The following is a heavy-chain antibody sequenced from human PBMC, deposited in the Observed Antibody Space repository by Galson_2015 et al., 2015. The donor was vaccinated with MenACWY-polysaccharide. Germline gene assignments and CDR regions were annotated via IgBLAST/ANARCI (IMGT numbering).Heavy chain of an antibody. J-gene: IGHJ4*02. Sequence: DSVKRRFTISRGNSKDTVHLQMDSLRAEDTAVYYCGKGGWADNWGQGTLVTVSS. D-gene: IGHD1-26*01. V-gene: IGHV3-23*02. CDR3: GKGGWADN.